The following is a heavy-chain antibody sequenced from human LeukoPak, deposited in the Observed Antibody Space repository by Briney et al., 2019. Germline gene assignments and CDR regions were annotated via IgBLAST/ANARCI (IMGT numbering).Heavy chain of an antibody. D-gene: IGHD1-26*01. Sequence: GGTLRLSCAASGFTFSSYGMNWVRQVPGKAMEGASSITSSGTYTFYADSVKGRFTISRDNAKNSLYLQMNSLRAEDTAVYYCAREEWELLRYYYYYMDVWGKGTTVTVSS. J-gene: IGHJ6*03. CDR3: AREEWELLRYYYYYMDV. CDR1: GFTFSSYG. CDR2: ITSSGTYT. V-gene: IGHV3-21*01.